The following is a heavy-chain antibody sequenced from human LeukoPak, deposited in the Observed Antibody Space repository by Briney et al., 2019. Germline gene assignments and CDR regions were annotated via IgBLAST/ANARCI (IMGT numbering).Heavy chain of an antibody. V-gene: IGHV3-23*01. D-gene: IGHD1-7*01. Sequence: GGSLRLSCAASGFTFSSYAMSWVRQAPGKGLEWVSTLSGSGGSTYYADSVKGRFTIFRDNSKITLYLQMNSLRAEDTAVYYCARKQTGTMYDVWGQGTQVTVSS. CDR2: LSGSGGST. CDR3: ARKQTGTMYDV. J-gene: IGHJ4*02. CDR1: GFTFSSYA.